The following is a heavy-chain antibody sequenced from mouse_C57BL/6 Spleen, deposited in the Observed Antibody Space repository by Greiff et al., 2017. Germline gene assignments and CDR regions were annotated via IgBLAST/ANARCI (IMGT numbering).Heavy chain of an antibody. Sequence: QVQLQQPGPELVKPGASVKLSCKASGYTFTSYWMHWVKQRPGQGLEWLGNIDPSNGGTNYNEKFKSKATLTVDKSSSTAYMQLSSLTSEDSAVEDCAREEDYDYDKNFDYWGQGTTLTVSS. J-gene: IGHJ2*01. V-gene: IGHV1-53*01. D-gene: IGHD2-4*01. CDR3: AREEDYDYDKNFDY. CDR1: GYTFTSYW. CDR2: IDPSNGGT.